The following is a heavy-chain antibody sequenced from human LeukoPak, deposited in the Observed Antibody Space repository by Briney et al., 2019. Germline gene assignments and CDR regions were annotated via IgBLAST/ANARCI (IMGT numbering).Heavy chain of an antibody. CDR1: GFTVSSNY. D-gene: IGHD2-21*02. V-gene: IGHV3-53*01. Sequence: PGGSLRLSCAASGFTVSSNYMNWVRQAPGKGLEWVSVIYSGGSTYYADSVKGRFTISRDNSRNTLYLQMNSLRAEDTAVYYCARESPLAYCGGDCPNYPDYWGQGTLVTVSS. J-gene: IGHJ4*02. CDR3: ARESPLAYCGGDCPNYPDY. CDR2: IYSGGST.